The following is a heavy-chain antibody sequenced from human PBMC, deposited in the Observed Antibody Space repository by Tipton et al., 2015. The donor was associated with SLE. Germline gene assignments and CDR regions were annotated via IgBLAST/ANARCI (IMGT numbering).Heavy chain of an antibody. J-gene: IGHJ4*02. CDR3: ARDMDFDY. CDR2: INTNTGDP. V-gene: IGHV7-4-1*02. D-gene: IGHD3-10*01. Sequence: QSGAEVKKPGASVKVSCKASGYPFTSFAINWVRQAPGQGLEWMAWINTNTGDPTSAQAFTGRFVFSLDTSVSTTYLQISNLKAEDTAVYYCARDMDFDYWGQGTLVTVSS. CDR1: GYPFTSFA.